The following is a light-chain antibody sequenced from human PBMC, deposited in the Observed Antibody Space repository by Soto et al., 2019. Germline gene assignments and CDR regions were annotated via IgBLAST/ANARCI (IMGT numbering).Light chain of an antibody. CDR3: QHYNSYSEA. CDR1: QSISGW. CDR2: KAS. Sequence: DIQMTQSPSSLSASVGDRVTITCLASQSISGWLAWYQQRPWTAPKLMIYKASTLKSGVPSRFSGSGSGTEFTLTISSLQPDDFATYYCQHYNSYSEAFGQGTKVDIK. V-gene: IGKV1-5*03. J-gene: IGKJ1*01.